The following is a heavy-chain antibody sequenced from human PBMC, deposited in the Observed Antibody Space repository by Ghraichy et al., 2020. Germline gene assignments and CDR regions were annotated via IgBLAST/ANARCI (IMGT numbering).Heavy chain of an antibody. CDR1: GDSVSRESVG. V-gene: IGHV6-1*01. CDR3: ARDPYTGDLDGFDV. CDR2: TYFLSKWYN. D-gene: IGHD7-27*01. Sequence: TLSLTCAISGDSVSRESVGWDWIRQSPSRGLEWLGRTYFLSKWYNDSAVSVRGRIAINPDTSRNWVTLQLSSVTPEDTAVYYCARDPYTGDLDGFDVWGRGTMVTVS. J-gene: IGHJ3*01.